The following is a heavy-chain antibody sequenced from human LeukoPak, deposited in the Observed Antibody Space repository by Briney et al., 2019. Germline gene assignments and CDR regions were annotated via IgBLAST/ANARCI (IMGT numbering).Heavy chain of an antibody. Sequence: GRSLRLSCGASGITFSRYAMHWVRQAPGQGLEWVAVISYDGSNKYYADSVKGRFTIPRDNSKNTLYLQMNSLRAEDTAVYYCARAPGVPAARYYFDYWGQGTLVTVSS. J-gene: IGHJ4*02. CDR3: ARAPGVPAARYYFDY. CDR1: GITFSRYA. CDR2: ISYDGSNK. D-gene: IGHD2-2*01. V-gene: IGHV3-30-3*01.